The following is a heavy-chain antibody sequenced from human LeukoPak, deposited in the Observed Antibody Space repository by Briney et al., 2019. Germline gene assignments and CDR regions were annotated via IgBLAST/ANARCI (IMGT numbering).Heavy chain of an antibody. D-gene: IGHD2-15*01. CDR2: IISSSSYI. CDR3: ARDGEYCSAGCTSHSYSYGLDV. V-gene: IGHV3-21*01. Sequence: GGSLRLSCAASGFTFSSYAMSWVRQAPGKGLEWVSSIISSSSYIYYADSVKGRFTISRDNAKNTLYLQMNSLRAEDTAVYYCARDGEYCSAGCTSHSYSYGLDVWGQGTTVTVSS. CDR1: GFTFSSYA. J-gene: IGHJ6*02.